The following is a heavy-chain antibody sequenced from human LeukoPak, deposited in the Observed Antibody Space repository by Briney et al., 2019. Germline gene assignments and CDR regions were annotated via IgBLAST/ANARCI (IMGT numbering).Heavy chain of an antibody. J-gene: IGHJ4*02. CDR2: INHSGST. CDR3: ARRGYCSGGSCYSFVHFDY. D-gene: IGHD2-15*01. CDR1: GGSFSGYY. Sequence: KPSETLSLTCAVYGGSFSGYYWSWIRQPPGKGLEWIGEINHSGSTNYNPSLKSRVTISVDTSKNQFSLKLSSVTAADTAVYYCARRGYCSGGSCYSFVHFDYWGQGTLVTVSS. V-gene: IGHV4-34*01.